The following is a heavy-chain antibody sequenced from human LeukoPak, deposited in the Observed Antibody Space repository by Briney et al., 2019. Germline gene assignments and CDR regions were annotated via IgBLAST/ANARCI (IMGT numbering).Heavy chain of an antibody. J-gene: IGHJ6*02. D-gene: IGHD1-7*01. V-gene: IGHV4-59*01. CDR2: IYYSGST. Sequence: PSETLSLTCTVSGGSISSYYWSWLGQPPGKGLEWIGYIYYSGSTNYNPSLRSRVTISVETSKNQFSLKLSSVTAADTAVYYCARDNWNYGSSMDVWGQGTTVTVSS. CDR1: GGSISSYY. CDR3: ARDNWNYGSSMDV.